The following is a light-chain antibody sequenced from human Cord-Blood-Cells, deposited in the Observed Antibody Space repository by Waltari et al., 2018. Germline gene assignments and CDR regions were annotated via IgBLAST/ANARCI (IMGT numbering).Light chain of an antibody. CDR2: WAS. Sequence: DIVMTQSPDSPAVSLGERATINCKSRQSVLYSSNNKNYLAWYQQKPGQPPKLLIYWASTRESGVPDRFSGSGSGTDFTLTISSLLAEDVAVYYCQQYYSTRTFGQGTKVEIK. CDR1: QSVLYSSNNKNY. CDR3: QQYYSTRT. V-gene: IGKV4-1*01. J-gene: IGKJ1*01.